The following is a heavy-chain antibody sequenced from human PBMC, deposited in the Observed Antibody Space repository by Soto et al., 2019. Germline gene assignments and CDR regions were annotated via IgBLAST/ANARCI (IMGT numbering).Heavy chain of an antibody. CDR2: IYYSGIT. CDR1: GGSVSSGSYY. D-gene: IGHD3-10*01. CDR3: ARVSSGIAPY. V-gene: IGHV4-61*01. J-gene: IGHJ4*02. Sequence: SETLSLTCTASGGSVSSGSYYWSWIRQPPGKGLEWIGYIYYSGITYYNPSLKSRVTISVYTSKNQFSLKLSSVTAADTAVYYCARVSSGIAPYWGKRTLVTVSS.